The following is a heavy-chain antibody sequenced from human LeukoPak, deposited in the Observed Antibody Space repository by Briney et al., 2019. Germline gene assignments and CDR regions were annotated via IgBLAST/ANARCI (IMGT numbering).Heavy chain of an antibody. CDR3: ARIDCSSTSCPNDY. J-gene: IGHJ4*02. D-gene: IGHD2-2*01. V-gene: IGHV3-21*01. CDR1: GFTFSSYS. Sequence: GGSLRLSCAASGFTFSSYSMNWVRQAPGKGLEWVSSISSSSSYIYYADSVKGRFTISRDNAKNSLYLQMNSLRAEDTAVYYCARIDCSSTSCPNDYWGQGTLVTVSS. CDR2: ISSSSSYI.